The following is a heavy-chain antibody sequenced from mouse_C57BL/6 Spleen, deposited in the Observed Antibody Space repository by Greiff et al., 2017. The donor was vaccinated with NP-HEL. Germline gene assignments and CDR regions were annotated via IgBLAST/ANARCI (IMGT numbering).Heavy chain of an antibody. D-gene: IGHD2-12*01. Sequence: QVQLQQPGAELVMPGASVKLSCKASGYTFTSYWMHWVKQRPGQGLEWIGEIDPSDSYTNYNQKFKGKSTLTVDKSSSTAYMQLSSLTSEDSAVYYCARSEGYSPHYWGQGTSVTVAS. J-gene: IGHJ4*01. CDR2: IDPSDSYT. V-gene: IGHV1-69*01. CDR1: GYTFTSYW. CDR3: ARSEGYSPHY.